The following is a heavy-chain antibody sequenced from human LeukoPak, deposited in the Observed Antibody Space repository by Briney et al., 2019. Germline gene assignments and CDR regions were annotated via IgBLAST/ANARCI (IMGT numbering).Heavy chain of an antibody. CDR2: ISYDGSNK. CDR3: AKGAYDSSGYLGY. CDR1: GFTFSSYG. V-gene: IGHV3-30*18. D-gene: IGHD3-22*01. Sequence: GGSLRLSCAASGFTFSSYGTHWVRQAPGKGLEWVAVISYDGSNKYYADSVKGRFTISRDNSKNTLYLQMNSLRAEDTAVYYCAKGAYDSSGYLGYWGQGTLVTVSS. J-gene: IGHJ4*02.